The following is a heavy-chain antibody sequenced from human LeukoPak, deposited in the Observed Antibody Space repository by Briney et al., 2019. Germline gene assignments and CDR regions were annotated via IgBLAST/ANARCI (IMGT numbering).Heavy chain of an antibody. V-gene: IGHV4-34*01. CDR2: INHSGST. Sequence: SETLSLTCAVYGGSFCGYYWSWIRQPPGKGLEWIGEINHSGSTHYNPSLKSRVTISVDTSKNQFSLKLSSVTAADTAVYYSARGLLILYCSSTSCYAERSPPTIYYFDYWGQGTLVTVSS. J-gene: IGHJ4*02. D-gene: IGHD2-2*01. CDR3: ARGLLILYCSSTSCYAERSPPTIYYFDY. CDR1: GGSFCGYY.